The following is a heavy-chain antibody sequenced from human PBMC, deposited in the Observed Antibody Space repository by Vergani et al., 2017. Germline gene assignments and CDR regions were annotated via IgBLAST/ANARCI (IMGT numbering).Heavy chain of an antibody. D-gene: IGHD6-25*01. J-gene: IGHJ6*03. CDR3: ARVDTKVPATSHVYYMDV. CDR2: ISGPGLST. V-gene: IGHV3-23*01. Sequence: EVHLLESGGGLVQSGGSLRLSCAASGFTFSNSAVSWVRQAPGRGLAWVSSISGPGLSTYYADSVKGRFSISRDKSKNTVFLQMHSLRAEDTAIYYCARVDTKVPATSHVYYMDVWGKGTTVVVSS. CDR1: GFTFSNSA.